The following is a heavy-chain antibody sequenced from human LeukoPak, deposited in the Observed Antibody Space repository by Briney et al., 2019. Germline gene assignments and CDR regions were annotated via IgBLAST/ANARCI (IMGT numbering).Heavy chain of an antibody. J-gene: IGHJ6*04. V-gene: IGHV3-53*01. CDR1: GFTVSSNY. D-gene: IGHD3-10*02. Sequence: PGGSLRLSCAASGFTVSSNYMNWVRQAPGKGPEWVSVIYSGGNTYYADSVKGRFTISRDNAKNSLYLQMNSLRAEDTAVYYCAELGITMIGGVWGKGTTVTISS. CDR2: IYSGGNT. CDR3: AELGITMIGGV.